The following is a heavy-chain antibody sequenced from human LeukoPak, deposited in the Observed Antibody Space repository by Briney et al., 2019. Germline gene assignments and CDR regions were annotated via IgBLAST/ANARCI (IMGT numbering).Heavy chain of an antibody. Sequence: GASVTVSFKASGYTFRNYGISWVRQAPGQGREGVGWIRGDNGNTNYAQKLQGRVTMTTETSTSTAYMELGSLGSDETAVYYCARVDLLTGYYFFDYWGQGTLVTVSS. D-gene: IGHD3-9*01. CDR1: GYTFRNYG. CDR3: ARVDLLTGYYFFDY. J-gene: IGHJ4*02. CDR2: IRGDNGNT. V-gene: IGHV1-18*01.